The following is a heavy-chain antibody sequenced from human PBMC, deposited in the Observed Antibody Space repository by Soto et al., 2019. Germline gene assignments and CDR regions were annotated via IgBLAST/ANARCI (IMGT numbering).Heavy chain of an antibody. CDR2: IIPIFGTA. CDR3: ASTIAAAGTNPLDY. Sequence: ASVKASCKASGGTFSSYAISWVRQAPGQGLEWMGGIIPIFGTANYAQKFQGRVTITADESTSTAYMELSSLRSEDTAVYYCASTIAAAGTNPLDYWGQGTLVTVS. J-gene: IGHJ4*02. D-gene: IGHD6-13*01. V-gene: IGHV1-69*13. CDR1: GGTFSSYA.